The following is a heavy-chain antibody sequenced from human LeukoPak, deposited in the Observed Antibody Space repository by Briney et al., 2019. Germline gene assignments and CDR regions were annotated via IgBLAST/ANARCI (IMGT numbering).Heavy chain of an antibody. J-gene: IGHJ4*02. CDR3: AKGTERYREVSSFDS. CDR1: GFTFTTFT. V-gene: IGHV3-23*01. D-gene: IGHD3-10*01. CDR2: INRGGGGT. Sequence: GGSLSLSCAASGFTFTTFTMNWVRQAPGKGLEWVSAINRGGGGTYYADFVKGRFTISRDHSENTLYLQMNSLRAEDTATYYCAKGTERYREVSSFDSWGQGTQVAVSS.